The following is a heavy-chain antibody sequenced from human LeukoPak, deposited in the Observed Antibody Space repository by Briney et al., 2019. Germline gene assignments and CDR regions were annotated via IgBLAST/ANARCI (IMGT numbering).Heavy chain of an antibody. Sequence: GESLKISCKGSGYMFTSYWIAWVRQMPGRGLEWMGIIYPGDSDTTYSPSLQGQVTTSADKSINTAYLQWSSLKASDTAMYYCASPYYTTNPRSAYYFYGMDVWGQGTTVTVSS. CDR1: GYMFTSYW. CDR3: ASPYYTTNPRSAYYFYGMDV. J-gene: IGHJ6*02. V-gene: IGHV5-51*01. CDR2: IYPGDSDT. D-gene: IGHD3-3*01.